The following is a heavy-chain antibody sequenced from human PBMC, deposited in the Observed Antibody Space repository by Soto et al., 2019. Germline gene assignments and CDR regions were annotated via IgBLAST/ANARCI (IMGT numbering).Heavy chain of an antibody. CDR3: AKDRGAGGRFSGIAVAGIPS. V-gene: IGHV3-23*01. CDR1: GFTFSSYA. Sequence: EVQLLESGGGLVQPGGSLRLSCAASGFTFSSYAMSWVRQTPGKGLEWVSGISGGGGNTYYADSVTGRFTISRDNSRNTLYLQMNSLRDADTVIYYCAKDRGAGGRFSGIAVAGIPSWGQGTLVTVSS. CDR2: ISGGGGNT. D-gene: IGHD6-19*01. J-gene: IGHJ5*02.